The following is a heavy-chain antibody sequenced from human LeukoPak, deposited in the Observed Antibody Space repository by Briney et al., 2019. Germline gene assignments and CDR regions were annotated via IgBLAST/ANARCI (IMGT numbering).Heavy chain of an antibody. Sequence: GASVKVSCKASGGTFSSYAISWVRQAPGQGLEWMGRIIPILGIANYAQKFQGRVTITADKSTCTAYMELSSLRSEDTAVYYCARENGYNSLLGYWGQGTLVTVSS. CDR2: IIPILGIA. CDR1: GGTFSSYA. J-gene: IGHJ4*02. V-gene: IGHV1-69*04. D-gene: IGHD5-24*01. CDR3: ARENGYNSLLGY.